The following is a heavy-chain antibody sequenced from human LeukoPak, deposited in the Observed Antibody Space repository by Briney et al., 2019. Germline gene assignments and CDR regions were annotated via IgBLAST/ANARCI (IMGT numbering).Heavy chain of an antibody. CDR3: ASGESSWVEWEPNY. CDR2: IKQDGSEK. V-gene: IGHV3-7*01. Sequence: GGSLRLSCAASGFTFSSYWMSWVRQAPGKGLEWVANIKQDGSEKYYVDSVKGRFTISRDNAKNSLYLQMNSLRAEDTAVYYCASGESSWVEWEPNYWGQGTLVTVSS. J-gene: IGHJ4*02. D-gene: IGHD1-26*01. CDR1: GFTFSSYW.